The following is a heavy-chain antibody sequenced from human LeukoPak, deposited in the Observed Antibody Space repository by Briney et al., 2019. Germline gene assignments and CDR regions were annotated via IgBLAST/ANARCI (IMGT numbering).Heavy chain of an antibody. CDR1: GGSISSSNW. Sequence: SETLSLTCAVSGGSISSSNWWSWVRQPPGKGLEWIGEIYHSGSTNYNPSLKSRVTISVDKSKNQFSLRLSSVTAADTAVYYCARDRTYVSSGYYAGRYFDYWGQGTLVTVSS. J-gene: IGHJ4*02. V-gene: IGHV4-4*02. CDR2: IYHSGST. D-gene: IGHD3-22*01. CDR3: ARDRTYVSSGYYAGRYFDY.